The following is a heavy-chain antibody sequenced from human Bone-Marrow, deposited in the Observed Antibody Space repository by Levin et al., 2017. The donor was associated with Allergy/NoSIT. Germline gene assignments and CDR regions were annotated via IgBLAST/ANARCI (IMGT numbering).Heavy chain of an antibody. V-gene: IGHV4-4*07. CDR1: GASIASHY. D-gene: IGHD2-21*02. CDR3: ARDTAWDESRGTSGLFDY. J-gene: IGHJ4*02. Sequence: SETLSLTCTVSGASIASHYWSWIRQPPGKGLEWIGRIYTTGSTNYNPSLNSRVTMSVDTSKNQFSLKLTSVTAADTAFYYCARDTAWDESRGTSGLFDYWGQGTLVTVSS. CDR2: IYTTGST.